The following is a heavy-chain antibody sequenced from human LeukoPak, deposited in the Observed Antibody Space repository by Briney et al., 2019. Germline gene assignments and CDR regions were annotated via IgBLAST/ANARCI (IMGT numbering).Heavy chain of an antibody. CDR2: INHSGST. J-gene: IGHJ5*02. D-gene: IGHD6-13*01. CDR1: GGSFSGYY. CDR3: ARHIAAAGTIKWFDP. Sequence: SETLSLTCAVYGGSFSGYYWSWIRQPPGKGLEWIGEINHSGSTNYNPSLKSRVTISVDTSKNQFSLKLSSVTAADTAVYYCARHIAAAGTIKWFDPWGQGTLVTVSS. V-gene: IGHV4-34*01.